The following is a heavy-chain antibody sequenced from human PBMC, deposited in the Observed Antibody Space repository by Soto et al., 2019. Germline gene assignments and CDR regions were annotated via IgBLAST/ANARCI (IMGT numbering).Heavy chain of an antibody. CDR1: GFTFSSYA. CDR3: ARGASLDYYGSGSYYLSYFDY. Sequence: GGSLRLSCAASGFTFSSYAMHWVRQAPGKGLEWVAVISYDGSNKYYADSVKGRFTISRDNSKNTLYLQMNSLRAEDTAVYYCARGASLDYYGSGSYYLSYFDYWGQGTLVTVSS. CDR2: ISYDGSNK. D-gene: IGHD3-10*01. J-gene: IGHJ4*02. V-gene: IGHV3-30-3*01.